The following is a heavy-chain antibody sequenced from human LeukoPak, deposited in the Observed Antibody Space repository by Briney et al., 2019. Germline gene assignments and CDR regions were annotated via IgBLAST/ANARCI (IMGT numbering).Heavy chain of an antibody. V-gene: IGHV4-34*01. D-gene: IGHD6-13*01. Sequence: SETLSLTCAVYGGSFSGYYWSWIRQPPGKGLEWIGEINHSGSTNYNPSLKSRVTISVDTSKNQFSLKLSSVTAADTAVYYCARGAYSSSWYPTPKSCGMDVWGQGTTVTVSS. CDR2: INHSGST. CDR3: ARGAYSSSWYPTPKSCGMDV. CDR1: GGSFSGYY. J-gene: IGHJ6*02.